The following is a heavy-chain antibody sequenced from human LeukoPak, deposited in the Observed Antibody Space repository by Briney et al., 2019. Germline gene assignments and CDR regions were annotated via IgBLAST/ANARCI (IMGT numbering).Heavy chain of an antibody. CDR3: AKDSPELIVVVPAELSC. V-gene: IGHV3-30-3*01. CDR2: ISYDGSNK. D-gene: IGHD2-2*01. Sequence: GGSLRLSCAASGFTFSSYAMHWVRQAPGKGLEWVAVISYDGSNKYYADSVKGRFTISRDNSKNTLYLQMNSLRAEDTAVYYCAKDSPELIVVVPAELSCWGQGTLVTVSS. J-gene: IGHJ4*02. CDR1: GFTFSSYA.